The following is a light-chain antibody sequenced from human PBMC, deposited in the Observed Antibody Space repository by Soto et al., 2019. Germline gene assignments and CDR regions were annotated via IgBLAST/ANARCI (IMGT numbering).Light chain of an antibody. CDR1: SSDVGGYNL. J-gene: IGLJ1*01. Sequence: QSALTQPASVSGSPGQSITISCTGTSSDVGGYNLVSWYQQQPDKAPKLMIFDGTLRPSDVSNRYSGSKFGNTASLTISGLQAEDEGDYYCCSYAGSSTLVFGTGTKVTVL. CDR2: DGT. V-gene: IGLV2-23*01. CDR3: CSYAGSSTLV.